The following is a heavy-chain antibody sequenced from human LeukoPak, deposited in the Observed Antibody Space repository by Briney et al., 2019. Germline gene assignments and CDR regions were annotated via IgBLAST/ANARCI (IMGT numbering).Heavy chain of an antibody. CDR2: INHSGST. CDR3: ARGSGVSRPGDYYYYMDV. J-gene: IGHJ6*03. CDR1: GGFFRGYD. D-gene: IGHD3-10*01. V-gene: IGHV4-34*01. Sequence: SETLSLTCAVYGGFFRGYDWSWIRQPPGKGLEWLGEINHSGSTNSNPSLKSRVTISVDTSKNQFSLNVSSVTAADTAVYYCARGSGVSRPGDYYYYMDVWGKGTTVTVSS.